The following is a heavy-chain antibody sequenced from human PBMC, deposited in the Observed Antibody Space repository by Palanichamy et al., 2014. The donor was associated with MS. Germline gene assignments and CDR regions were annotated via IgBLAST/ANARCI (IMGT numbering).Heavy chain of an antibody. D-gene: IGHD6-19*01. J-gene: IGHJ4*02. V-gene: IGHV3-48*02. CDR2: ISSSGKTI. CDR3: ARGGQRDGRGWGCYFDY. Sequence: EVQLVESGGGLVQPGGSLRLSCAASGFTFSDYAVNWVRRTPGKGLEWFSYISSSGKTIYYADSLKGRFTISRDNAKNSLYLQMNSLGDDDTAVYHCARGGQRDGRGWGCYFDYWGQGILVTVSS. CDR1: GFTFSDYA.